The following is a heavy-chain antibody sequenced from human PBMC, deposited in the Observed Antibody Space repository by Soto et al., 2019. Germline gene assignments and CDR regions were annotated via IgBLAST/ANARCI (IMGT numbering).Heavy chain of an antibody. Sequence: NLSETLSLTCSVSGGSINSSSYFWGWVRQPPGKGLEWIGSIYYSGSTYYNPSLRSRVTISVDTSKNQFSLKLSSVTAADTAVFYCARHYSSGSRNWFDPWGQGTLVTVSS. CDR1: GGSINSSSYF. CDR2: IYYSGST. CDR3: ARHYSSGSRNWFDP. J-gene: IGHJ5*02. V-gene: IGHV4-39*01. D-gene: IGHD6-19*01.